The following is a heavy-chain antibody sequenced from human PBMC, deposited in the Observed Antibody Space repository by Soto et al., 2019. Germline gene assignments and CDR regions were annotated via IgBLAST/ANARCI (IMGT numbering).Heavy chain of an antibody. D-gene: IGHD3-9*01. CDR2: INTDGSST. Sequence: EVQLVESGGGLVQPGGSLRLSCADSGFSFSSYWMHWVRQGPGKGLVWVSRINTDGSSTNYADSVKGRFTISRDNAKNTVYLLMNSLRAEDTAVYYCARSPGGYYIDWGQGTMVTVSS. CDR3: ARSPGGYYID. J-gene: IGHJ3*01. CDR1: GFSFSSYW. V-gene: IGHV3-74*01.